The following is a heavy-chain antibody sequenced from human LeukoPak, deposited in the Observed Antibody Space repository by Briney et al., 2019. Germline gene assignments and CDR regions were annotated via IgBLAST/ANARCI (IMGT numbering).Heavy chain of an antibody. CDR1: GFTFSSYE. V-gene: IGHV3-48*03. Sequence: GGSLRLSCAASGFTFSSYEMNWVRQAPGKGREWVSYISSSGSTIYYADPVKGRFTISRDNAKDSLDLQMHNLRAEDTAFYYFARERTDQLNYYDSSGSYYFDYWGQGTLVTVSS. CDR3: ARERTDQLNYYDSSGSYYFDY. J-gene: IGHJ4*02. CDR2: ISSSGSTI. D-gene: IGHD3-22*01.